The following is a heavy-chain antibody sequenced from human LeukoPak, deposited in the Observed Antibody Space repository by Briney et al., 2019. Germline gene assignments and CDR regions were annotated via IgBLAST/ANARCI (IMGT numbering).Heavy chain of an antibody. V-gene: IGHV3-7*01. D-gene: IGHD4-17*01. CDR1: GFTFSSYW. CDR2: IKQDGSEK. J-gene: IGHJ2*01. CDR3: ARETFSTVTTPHWYFDL. Sequence: PGGSLRLSCAASGFTFSSYWMSWVRQAPGKGLEWVANIKQDGSEKYYVDSVKGRFTISRDNAKNTLYLQMNSLRAEDTAVYYCARETFSTVTTPHWYFDLWGRGTLVTVSS.